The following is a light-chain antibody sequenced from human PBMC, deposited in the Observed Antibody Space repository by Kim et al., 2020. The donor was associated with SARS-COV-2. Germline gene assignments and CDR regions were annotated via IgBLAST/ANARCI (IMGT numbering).Light chain of an antibody. J-gene: IGLJ3*02. CDR3: TSYTTGSTWA. V-gene: IGLV2-14*03. CDR1: SPNVGYFKY. Sequence: SIYVTCTGTSPNVGYFKYGTWYQRHPGKAPKFMIYDDSNRPSGVSNLFSGSKSANTASLTISGLQAEDEADYYCTSYTTGSTWAFGGGTQLTVL. CDR2: DDS.